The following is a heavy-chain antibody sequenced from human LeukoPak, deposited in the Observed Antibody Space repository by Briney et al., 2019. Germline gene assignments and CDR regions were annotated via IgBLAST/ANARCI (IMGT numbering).Heavy chain of an antibody. J-gene: IGHJ4*02. V-gene: IGHV3-43*02. CDR1: GFNIDDYA. CDR2: ISGDGSGT. D-gene: IGHD2-15*01. Sequence: GGTLRLSCAASGFNIDDYAMDLVRQAPGKGLEWVSRISGDGSGTFYTDSVKGRFSNSRDNSKNSLYLQLNSLRTEDSALYYCAKSVGLSYPLSRAFDSWGQGTLVTVSS. CDR3: AKSVGLSYPLSRAFDS.